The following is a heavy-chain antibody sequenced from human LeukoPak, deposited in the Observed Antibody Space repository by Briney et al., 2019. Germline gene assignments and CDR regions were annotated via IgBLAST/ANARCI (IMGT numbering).Heavy chain of an antibody. CDR3: AKGGVATVDYLDY. J-gene: IGHJ4*02. Sequence: GGSLRLSCAASGFTVSSNYMSWVRQAPGKGLEWVSVIYSGGGTYSADSVKGRFTISRDNSKNTLYLQMNSLRGEDTAVYFCAKGGVATVDYLDYWGQGTLVTVSS. V-gene: IGHV3-53*05. CDR1: GFTVSSNY. CDR2: IYSGGGT. D-gene: IGHD5-12*01.